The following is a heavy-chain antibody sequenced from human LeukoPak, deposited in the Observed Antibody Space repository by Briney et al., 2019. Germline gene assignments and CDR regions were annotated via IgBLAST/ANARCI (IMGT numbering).Heavy chain of an antibody. Sequence: GGSLRLSCAASGFTFGTYAMHWVRQAPGEGLQWVAVISYGGSKKYYADAVKGRFTISRDNSKNTLYLQMNSLRAEDTAVYYCARERAATSGMDVWGQGTTVTVSS. V-gene: IGHV3-30-3*01. CDR1: GFTFGTYA. CDR3: ARERAATSGMDV. CDR2: ISYGGSKK. J-gene: IGHJ6*02. D-gene: IGHD5-12*01.